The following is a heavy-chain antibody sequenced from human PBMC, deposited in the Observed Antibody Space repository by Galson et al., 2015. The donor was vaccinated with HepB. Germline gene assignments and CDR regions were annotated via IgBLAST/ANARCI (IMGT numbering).Heavy chain of an antibody. CDR2: IIPIFGTA. J-gene: IGHJ6*03. D-gene: IGHD1-26*01. CDR1: GGTFSSYA. Sequence: SVKVSCKASGGTFSSYAISWVRQAPGQGLEWMGGIIPIFGTANYAQKFQGRVTITADESTSTAYMELSSLRSEDTAVYYCARDRAPQAYSGSYFGPYYYYMDVWGKGTTVTVSS. V-gene: IGHV1-69*13. CDR3: ARDRAPQAYSGSYFGPYYYYMDV.